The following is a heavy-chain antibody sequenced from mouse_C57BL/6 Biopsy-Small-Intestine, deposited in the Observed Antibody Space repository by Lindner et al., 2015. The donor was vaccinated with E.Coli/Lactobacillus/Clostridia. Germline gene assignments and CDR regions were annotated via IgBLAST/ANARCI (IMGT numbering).Heavy chain of an antibody. CDR2: ISGGSSTI. D-gene: IGHD1-1*01. Sequence: VQLQESGGGLVKPGGSLKLSCAASGFTFSDYGMHWVRQAPEKGLEWVAYISGGSSTIYYADTVKGRFTISRDNAKNTLFLQMTSLRSEDTAMYCCARTTTVVPDYWGQGTTLTVSS. V-gene: IGHV5-17*01. J-gene: IGHJ2*01. CDR1: GFTFSDYG. CDR3: ARTTTVVPDY.